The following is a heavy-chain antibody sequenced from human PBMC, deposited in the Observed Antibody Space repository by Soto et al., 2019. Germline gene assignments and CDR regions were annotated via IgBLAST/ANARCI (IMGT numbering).Heavy chain of an antibody. J-gene: IGHJ6*02. Sequence: AGGSLRLSCAASGFTFSSYAMSWVRQAPGKGLEWVSVIGASGGSTYYADSVKGRSTISRDNSKNTLYLQMNSLGAEDTAIYYCAKATKGSLYYYYGMDVWGQGTTVTGSS. V-gene: IGHV3-23*01. CDR3: AKATKGSLYYYYGMDV. CDR1: GFTFSSYA. CDR2: IGASGGST.